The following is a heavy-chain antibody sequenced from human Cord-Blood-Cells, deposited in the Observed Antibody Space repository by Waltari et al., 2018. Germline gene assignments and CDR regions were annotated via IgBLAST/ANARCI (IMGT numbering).Heavy chain of an antibody. D-gene: IGHD6-6*01. J-gene: IGHJ3*02. Sequence: QVQLVQSGAEVKKPGASVKVSCKASGYTFTSSYMHWVRQAPGKGLEWMGIINPSGGSTSYAQKFQGRVTMTRDASTSTVYMELSSLRSEDTAVYYCARARGAARDAFDIWGQGTMVTVSS. V-gene: IGHV1-46*01. CDR1: GYTFTSSY. CDR2: INPSGGST. CDR3: ARARGAARDAFDI.